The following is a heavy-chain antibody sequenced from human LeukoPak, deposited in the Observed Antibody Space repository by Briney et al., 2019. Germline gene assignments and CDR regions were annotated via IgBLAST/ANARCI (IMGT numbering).Heavy chain of an antibody. CDR2: IDYSGYT. Sequence: SETLSLTCTVSGGSISNYYWSWIRQPPGRGLEWIGYIDYSGYTNYNPSLKSRVTISVDTSKNQFSLKLSSVTAADTAVYYCARTTEDCNSASCYQYCFDPWGQGTLVTVSS. V-gene: IGHV4-59*01. D-gene: IGHD2-2*01. CDR3: ARTTEDCNSASCYQYCFDP. J-gene: IGHJ5*02. CDR1: GGSISNYY.